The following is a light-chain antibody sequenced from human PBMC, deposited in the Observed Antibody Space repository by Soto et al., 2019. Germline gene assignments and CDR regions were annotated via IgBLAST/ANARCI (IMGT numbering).Light chain of an antibody. V-gene: IGLV2-8*01. CDR2: EVS. CDR3: SSYSGGNDLV. J-gene: IGLJ3*02. Sequence: QSVLTQPPSASGCPGQSVTISCTGTSSDVGNYDYVSWYQQHPGKAPKLMIFEVSKRPSGVPHRFSGSKSGSTASLTVSGLQPEDEADYYCSSYSGGNDLVFGGGTKLTVL. CDR1: SSDVGNYDY.